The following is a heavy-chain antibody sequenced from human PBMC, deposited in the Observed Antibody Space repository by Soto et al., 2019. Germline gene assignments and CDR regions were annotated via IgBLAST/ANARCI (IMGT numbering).Heavy chain of an antibody. Sequence: QVQLMESGGGVVQPGRSLRLSCAASGFSFSDFGMHWVRQAPGKGLEWVAVVWFDENPKYYVESVKGRFTISRDNSKNTLYLQMNRLRAEDTAIYHCARDRADIVSIAGSYGMDVWGQGTTVTVSS. J-gene: IGHJ6*02. CDR3: ARDRADIVSIAGSYGMDV. CDR2: VWFDENPK. V-gene: IGHV3-33*01. D-gene: IGHD5-12*01. CDR1: GFSFSDFG.